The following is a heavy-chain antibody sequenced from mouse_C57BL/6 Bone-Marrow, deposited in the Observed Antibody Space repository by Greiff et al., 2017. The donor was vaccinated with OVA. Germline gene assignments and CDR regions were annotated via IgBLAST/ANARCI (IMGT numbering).Heavy chain of an antibody. J-gene: IGHJ4*01. D-gene: IGHD1-1*01. CDR1: GFTFSSYA. Sequence: DVHLVESGGGLVKPGGSLKLSCAASGFTFSSYAMSWVRQTPEKRLEWVATISDGGSYTYYPDNVKGRFTISRDNAKNNLYLQMSHLKSEDTAMYYCARWGVVRAMDYWGQGTSVTVSS. CDR3: ARWGVVRAMDY. CDR2: ISDGGSYT. V-gene: IGHV5-4*01.